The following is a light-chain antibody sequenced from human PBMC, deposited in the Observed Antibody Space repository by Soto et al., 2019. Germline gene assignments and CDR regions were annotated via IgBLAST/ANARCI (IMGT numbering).Light chain of an antibody. CDR2: GAS. CDR1: QSVRSY. CDR3: PQYDHWPPT. Sequence: EVVMTQSPATLSLSPVERATLSCGASQSVRSYLACYQQKPGQAPSLLIHGASTRAPGITARFSGSGSGTDFTLPISSLQSEDFAVSYCPQYDHWPPTFGQGTKVDIK. V-gene: IGKV3-15*01. J-gene: IGKJ1*01.